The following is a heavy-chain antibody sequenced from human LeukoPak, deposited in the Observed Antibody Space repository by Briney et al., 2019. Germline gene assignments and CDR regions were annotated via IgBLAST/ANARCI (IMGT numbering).Heavy chain of an antibody. CDR1: GFRFSDAW. CDR3: TTGYSSGYVEDY. D-gene: IGHD3-22*01. Sequence: GGPLRLSCAASGFRFSDAWMSWVRQAPGKGLEWVGRIKRKIDGERTDYVESVKGRFTISRDDSKNTLFLQMNSLKIEDTAVYYCTTGYSSGYVEDYWGQGTRVSVSS. V-gene: IGHV3-15*01. CDR2: IKRKIDGERT. J-gene: IGHJ4*02.